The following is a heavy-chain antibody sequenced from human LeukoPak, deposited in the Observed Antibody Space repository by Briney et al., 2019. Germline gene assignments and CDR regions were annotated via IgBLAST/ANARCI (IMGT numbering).Heavy chain of an antibody. V-gene: IGHV1-2*02. D-gene: IGHD2-8*01. CDR1: GYTFISYA. J-gene: IGHJ4*02. CDR2: INPNSGGT. Sequence: ASVKVSCKASGYTFISYAMNWVRQAPGQGLEWMGWINPNSGGTNYAQKFQGRVTMTRDTSISTAYMELSRLRSDDTAVYYCARSDGIVLMVYARPLYFDYWGQGTLVTVSS. CDR3: ARSDGIVLMVYARPLYFDY.